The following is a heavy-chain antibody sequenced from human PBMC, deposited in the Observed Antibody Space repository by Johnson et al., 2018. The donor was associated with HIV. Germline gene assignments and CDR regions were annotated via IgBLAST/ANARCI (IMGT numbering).Heavy chain of an antibody. D-gene: IGHD6-6*01. Sequence: VQLVESGGGLVQSGGSLRLSCAASGFTFGSYAMSWVRQAPGKGLEWVSGISWNSGSIGYADSVKGRFTISRDNAKNSLYLQMNSLRAEDTAVYYCASLVGSSSGEAFDSWGQGTMVTVSS. CDR2: ISWNSGSI. V-gene: IGHV3-9*01. CDR1: GFTFGSYA. J-gene: IGHJ3*02. CDR3: ASLVGSSSGEAFDS.